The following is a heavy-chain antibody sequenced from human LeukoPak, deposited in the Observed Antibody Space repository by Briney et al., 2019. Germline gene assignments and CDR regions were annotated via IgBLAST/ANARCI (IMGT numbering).Heavy chain of an antibody. CDR3: TRDKLLEYGNWFDP. J-gene: IGHJ5*02. Sequence: GGSLRLSCAASGFTFSSYAMPWVRQAPGKGLEGVAHISYDGSNKYYADSVKGRFTIARDNFRKELYLQMNSLRADDTAVYYCTRDKLLEYGNWFDPWGQGTLVTVSS. D-gene: IGHD4/OR15-4a*01. CDR2: ISYDGSNK. V-gene: IGHV3-30-3*01. CDR1: GFTFSSYA.